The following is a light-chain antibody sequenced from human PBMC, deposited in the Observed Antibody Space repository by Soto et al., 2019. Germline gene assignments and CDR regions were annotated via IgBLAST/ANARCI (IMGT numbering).Light chain of an antibody. CDR2: LNSDGSH. CDR1: SGHSSYA. J-gene: IGLJ3*02. V-gene: IGLV4-69*01. CDR3: HTWSTGIRV. Sequence: QPVLTQSPSASASLGASVKLTCTLSSGHSSYAIAWHQQQPEKGPRYLMKLNSDGSHSKGDGIPDRFSGSSSGTERYLTISSLHSEDEADYYCHTWSTGIRVFGGGTKLTVL.